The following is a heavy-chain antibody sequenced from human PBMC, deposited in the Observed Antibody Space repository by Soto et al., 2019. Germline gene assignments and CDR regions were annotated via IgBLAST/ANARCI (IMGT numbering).Heavy chain of an antibody. J-gene: IGHJ4*02. Sequence: SETLSLTCTVSGGSVSNGMYYWSWIRQPPGKGLEWIGNVYFTGTTIYNPSLKSRVTISVGTYKDQFFLKLTSVTAADTAVYYCARYCNNSACRDLYYFDYWGLGTLVTVSS. D-gene: IGHD2-8*01. CDR1: GGSVSNGMYY. CDR3: ARYCNNSACRDLYYFDY. V-gene: IGHV4-61*01. CDR2: VYFTGTT.